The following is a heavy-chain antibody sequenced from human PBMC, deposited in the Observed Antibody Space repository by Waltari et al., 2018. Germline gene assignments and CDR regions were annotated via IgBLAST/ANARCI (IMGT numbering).Heavy chain of an antibody. V-gene: IGHV4-34*01. CDR2: INHSGST. CDR1: GGSFSGYY. Sequence: QVQLQQWGAGLLKPSETLSLTCAVYGGSFSGYYWSWIRQPPGTGLEWIGEINHSGSTNYNPSLKSRVTISVDTSKNQFSLKLSSVTAADTAVYYCARGLPTMIVVVITTAYYFDYWGQGTLVTVSS. J-gene: IGHJ4*02. D-gene: IGHD3-22*01. CDR3: ARGLPTMIVVVITTAYYFDY.